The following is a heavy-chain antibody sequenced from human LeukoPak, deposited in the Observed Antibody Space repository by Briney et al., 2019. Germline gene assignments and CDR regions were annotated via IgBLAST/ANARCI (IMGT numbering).Heavy chain of an antibody. V-gene: IGHV3-30-3*01. CDR3: ATGSDYYYAS. J-gene: IGHJ5*02. CDR2: IPHDGSNA. Sequence: GGSLRLSCAASGFTVSGNYMSWVRQAPGKGLEWVAAIPHDGSNALYADSVKGRFIISRDDSKNTQYLQMNSLRIEDSAMYYCATGSDYYYASWGQGTLVTVSS. D-gene: IGHD3-3*01. CDR1: GFTVSGNY.